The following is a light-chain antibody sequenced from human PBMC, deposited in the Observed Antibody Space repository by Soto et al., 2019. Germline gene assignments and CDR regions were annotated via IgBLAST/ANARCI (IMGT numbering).Light chain of an antibody. CDR2: DNN. Sequence: QSVLTQPPSVSAAPGQKVTISCSGSSSNVGNNLVSWYQQLPGTAPKLLIYDNNQRPSGIPDRFSASKSGTSATLGITGLQTGDEADYYCGTWDLKLSTVVFGGGTKLTVL. CDR3: GTWDLKLSTVV. J-gene: IGLJ2*01. V-gene: IGLV1-51*01. CDR1: SSNVGNNL.